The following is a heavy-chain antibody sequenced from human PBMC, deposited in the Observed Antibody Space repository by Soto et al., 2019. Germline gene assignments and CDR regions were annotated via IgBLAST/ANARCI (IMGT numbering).Heavy chain of an antibody. Sequence: EVQLLESGGGLVQPGGSLRLSCAASGFTFNSYAMRWVRQAPGKGLEWVSGISGSGGSTYYADSAKGRFTISRDNSKNTMYLQMNSLRAEDTAVYYGASRRLEHHWGQGTLVTVSS. D-gene: IGHD5-12*01. CDR1: GFTFNSYA. V-gene: IGHV3-23*01. CDR2: ISGSGGST. J-gene: IGHJ5*02. CDR3: ASRRLEHH.